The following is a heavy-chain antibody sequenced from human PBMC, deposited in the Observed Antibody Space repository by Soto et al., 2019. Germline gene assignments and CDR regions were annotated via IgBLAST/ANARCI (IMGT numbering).Heavy chain of an antibody. J-gene: IGHJ4*02. V-gene: IGHV3-48*02. CDR2: VSSSSSTI. CDR1: GFTFSSYS. CDR3: ASCSGGSCYWVEY. Sequence: EVKLVASGGGLVQPGGSLRLSCAASGFTFSSYSMNWVRQAPGEGLELVSYVSSSSSTIYYADSVKGRFTISRDNAENSLYLQMKSLRDEDTAVYYCASCSGGSCYWVEYWGQGTLVTVSS. D-gene: IGHD2-15*01.